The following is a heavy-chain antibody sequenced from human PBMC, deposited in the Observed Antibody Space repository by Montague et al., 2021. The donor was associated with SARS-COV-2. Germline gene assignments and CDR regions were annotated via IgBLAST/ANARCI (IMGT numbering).Heavy chain of an antibody. CDR3: AIPMVRGFSRAFDI. V-gene: IGHV4-34*01. CDR1: GGSFSGYY. Sequence: SETLSLTCAVYGGSFSGYYWSWIRKPPGKGLEWIGEINNSGSTNYNPSLKSRVTISVDTSKNQFSLKLSSVTAADTAVYYCAIPMVRGFSRAFDIWGQGTMVTVSS. D-gene: IGHD3-10*01. J-gene: IGHJ3*02. CDR2: INNSGST.